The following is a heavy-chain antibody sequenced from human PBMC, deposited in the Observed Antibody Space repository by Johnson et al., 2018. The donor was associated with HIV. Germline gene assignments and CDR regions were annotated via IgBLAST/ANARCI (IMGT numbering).Heavy chain of an antibody. D-gene: IGHD5-18*01. CDR2: ISWNSGSI. J-gene: IGHJ3*02. CDR3: AKRDTAMVDAFDI. CDR1: GFTFDDYA. Sequence: VQLVESGGDLVQPGRSLRLSCAASGFTFDDYAMHWVRQAPGKGLEGVSGISWNSGSIGYADSVKGRFTISRDNAKNSLYLQMNSLRAEDTALYYCAKRDTAMVDAFDIWGQGTMVTVSS. V-gene: IGHV3-9*01.